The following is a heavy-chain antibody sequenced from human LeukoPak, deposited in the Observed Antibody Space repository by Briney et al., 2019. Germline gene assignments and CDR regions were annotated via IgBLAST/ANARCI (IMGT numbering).Heavy chain of an antibody. CDR1: GFTFDDYG. CDR3: AREGDYQGGYSFDT. J-gene: IGHJ4*02. Sequence: AGGSLRLSCAASGFTFDDYGMSWVRQAPGRGLEWVAGINRNGRSTGYADSVRGRFTISRDNAKNSLYLQMNSLRAEDTAFYFCAREGDYQGGYSFDTWGQGTLVAVSS. V-gene: IGHV3-20*04. CDR2: INRNGRST. D-gene: IGHD4-17*01.